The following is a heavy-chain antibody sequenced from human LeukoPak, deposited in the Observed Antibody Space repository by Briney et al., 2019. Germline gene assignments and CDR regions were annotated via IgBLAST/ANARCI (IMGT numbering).Heavy chain of an antibody. J-gene: IGHJ5*02. Sequence: PGGSLGLSCAASGFTVSSNYMSWVRQAPGKGLEWVSVIYSGGSTYYADSVKGRFTISRDNSKNTLYLQMNSLRAEDTAVYYCARDGYSSSWPPEFDPWGQGTLVTVSS. V-gene: IGHV3-66*01. CDR3: ARDGYSSSWPPEFDP. D-gene: IGHD6-13*01. CDR2: IYSGGST. CDR1: GFTVSSNY.